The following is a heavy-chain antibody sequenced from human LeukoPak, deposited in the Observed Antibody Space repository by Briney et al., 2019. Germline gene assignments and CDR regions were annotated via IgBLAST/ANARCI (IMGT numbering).Heavy chain of an antibody. CDR2: IYTSGST. J-gene: IGHJ3*02. CDR1: GGSISSNY. V-gene: IGHV4-4*09. Sequence: SETLSLTCTVSGGSISSNYWSWIRQPPGKGMGWNGYIYTSGSTTYNPSLKSRVSISVDTSKTQISLKLRSVTVADTAVYYRSSHRGYASPSDSFDIWGQGTMVTVSS. D-gene: IGHD5-12*01. CDR3: SSHRGYASPSDSFDI.